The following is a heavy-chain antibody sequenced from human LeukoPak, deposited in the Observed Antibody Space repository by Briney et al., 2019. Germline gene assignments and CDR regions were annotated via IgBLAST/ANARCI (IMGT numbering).Heavy chain of an antibody. V-gene: IGHV4-59*01. D-gene: IGHD5-24*01. CDR3: ARDGYNSRRFDD. CDR2: IYYSGST. Sequence: SETLSLTCTVSGGSISSYYWSWIRQPPGKGLEWIGYIYYSGSTNYNPSLKSRVTISVDTSKNQFSLKLSSVTAADTAVYYCARDGYNSRRFDDWGQGTLVTVSS. CDR1: GGSISSYY. J-gene: IGHJ4*02.